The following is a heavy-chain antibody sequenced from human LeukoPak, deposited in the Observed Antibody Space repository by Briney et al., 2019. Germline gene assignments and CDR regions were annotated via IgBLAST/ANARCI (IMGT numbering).Heavy chain of an antibody. CDR2: IYYSGST. Sequence: PSETLSLTCAVSGGSISSGGYSWSWIRQPPGKGLEWIGYIYYSGSTYYNPSLKSRVTISVDTSKNQFSLKLSSVTAADTAVYYCARQRFLEWSHPSYYFDYWGQGTLVTVSS. J-gene: IGHJ4*02. D-gene: IGHD3-3*01. CDR3: ARQRFLEWSHPSYYFDY. CDR1: GGSISSGGYS. V-gene: IGHV4-30-4*07.